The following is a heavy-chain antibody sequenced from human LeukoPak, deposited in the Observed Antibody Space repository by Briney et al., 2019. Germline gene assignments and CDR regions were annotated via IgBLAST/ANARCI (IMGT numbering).Heavy chain of an antibody. V-gene: IGHV1-18*01. Sequence: ASVKVSCKTSGYTFSNYGISWVRQAPGQGLEWMGWISAYNGNTNYAQKFQGRVTMTTDTSTTTAYMELRSLRCDDTAVYYCARVGDYYDHTDVWGKGTTVTISS. CDR1: GYTFSNYG. CDR2: ISAYNGNT. CDR3: ARVGDYYDHTDV. J-gene: IGHJ6*03.